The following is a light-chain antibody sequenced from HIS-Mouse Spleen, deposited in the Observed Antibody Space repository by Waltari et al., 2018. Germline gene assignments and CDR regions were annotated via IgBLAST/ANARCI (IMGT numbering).Light chain of an antibody. V-gene: IGLV2-23*01. CDR3: CSYAGSSTSV. Sequence: QSALTQPASVSGSPGQSITLSCTRTSSDVGSDNLLSWYQQHPGKAPKLMIYEGSKRPSGVSNRFSGSKSGNTASLTISGLQAEDEADYYCCSYAGSSTSVFGGGTKLTVL. CDR1: SSDVGSDNL. CDR2: EGS. J-gene: IGLJ2*01.